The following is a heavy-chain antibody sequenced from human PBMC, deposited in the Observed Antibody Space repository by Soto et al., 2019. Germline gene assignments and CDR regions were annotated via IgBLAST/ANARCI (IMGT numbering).Heavy chain of an antibody. CDR1: GFAFSNSW. V-gene: IGHV3-21*01. D-gene: IGHD2-2*02. CDR2: ISSSSSYI. J-gene: IGHJ6*02. Sequence: PGGSLRLSCAASGFAFSNSWMTWVRQAPGKGLEWVSSISSSSSYIYYADSVKGRFTISRDNAKNSLYLQMNSLRAEDTAVYYCARFLPVVVPAAILDYSYYYGMDVWGQGTTVTVSS. CDR3: ARFLPVVVPAAILDYSYYYGMDV.